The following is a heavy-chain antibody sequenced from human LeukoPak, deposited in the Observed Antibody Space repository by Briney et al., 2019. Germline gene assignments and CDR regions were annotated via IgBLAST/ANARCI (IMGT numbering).Heavy chain of an antibody. Sequence: GASLRLSCAASGCIFRNYAMSWVRQAQGQGLEWVSAITGSGDTTYYADSVKGRCTTSRDNSKDTLYVEMNTLRAEDTAVYYCAKWGDYDILTGYYVSDFWGQGTLVTVSS. V-gene: IGHV3-23*01. CDR2: ITGSGDTT. D-gene: IGHD3-9*01. CDR3: AKWGDYDILTGYYVSDF. J-gene: IGHJ4*02. CDR1: GCIFRNYA.